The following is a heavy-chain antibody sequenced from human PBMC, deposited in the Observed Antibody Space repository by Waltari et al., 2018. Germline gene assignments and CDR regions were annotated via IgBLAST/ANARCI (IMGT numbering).Heavy chain of an antibody. V-gene: IGHV3-23*05. Sequence: QLLESGGGLVQPGGSLRLSCVASGFTFSDYAMSWVRQAPGKGLDWVAVIYRSGTTIYADSAKGRFTISRDNSENTLYLQMNSLRAEDTAVYYCARGAPRDWGQGTLVTVSS. CDR2: IYRSGTT. CDR1: GFTFSDYA. CDR3: ARGAPRD. J-gene: IGHJ4*02.